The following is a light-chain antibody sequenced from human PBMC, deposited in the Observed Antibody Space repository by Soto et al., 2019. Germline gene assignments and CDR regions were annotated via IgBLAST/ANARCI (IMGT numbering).Light chain of an antibody. CDR2: GNS. V-gene: IGLV1-40*01. J-gene: IGLJ2*01. Sequence: SALTQPPSVSGAPGQRVTISCTGSSSNIGAGYDVHWYQQLPGTAPKLLIYGNSNRPSGVPDRFSGSKSGTSASLAITGLQAEDEADYYCQSYDSSVSKVVFGGGTKLTVL. CDR3: QSYDSSVSKVV. CDR1: SSNIGAGYD.